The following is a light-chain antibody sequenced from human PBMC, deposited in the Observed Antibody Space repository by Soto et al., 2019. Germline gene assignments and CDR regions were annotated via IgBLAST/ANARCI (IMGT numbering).Light chain of an antibody. V-gene: IGKV1-5*01. Sequence: DIQMTQSPSSLSASVGDRVTITCRASQTISTYLNWYQQKPGKAPRLLIYDASSLLSGVPSRFSGSGSGTEFTLTISSLQPDDFATYYCQQYNSYSLTFGQGTKVDI. J-gene: IGKJ1*01. CDR2: DAS. CDR1: QTISTY. CDR3: QQYNSYSLT.